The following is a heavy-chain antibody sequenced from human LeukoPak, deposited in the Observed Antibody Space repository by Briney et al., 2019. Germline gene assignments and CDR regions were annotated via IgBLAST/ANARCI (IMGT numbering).Heavy chain of an antibody. CDR1: GGSISSSSYY. CDR2: IYYGGST. J-gene: IGHJ5*02. V-gene: IGHV4-39*01. Sequence: SETLSLTCTVSGGSISSSSYYWGWIRQPPGKGLEWIGSIYYGGSTYYNPPLKGRVTISVDTSKKQFSLKLSSVTAADTAVYYCARQSGKNWFDPWGQGTLVTVSS. CDR3: ARQSGKNWFDP.